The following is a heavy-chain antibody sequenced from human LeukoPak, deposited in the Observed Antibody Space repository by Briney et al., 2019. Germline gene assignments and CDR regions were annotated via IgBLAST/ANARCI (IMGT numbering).Heavy chain of an antibody. CDR1: RDSVSSNAAA. Sequence: PSQTLSLTCAISRDSVSSNAAAWNWIRQSPSRGLEWLGRTYYRPKWSNEYAVSLKSRITISPDTSKNQFSLQLNSVTPEDAAVYYCARGRPNSPTQVNYFDSWGQGTLVTVSS. V-gene: IGHV6-1*01. CDR3: ARGRPNSPTQVNYFDS. J-gene: IGHJ4*02. CDR2: TYYRPKWSN. D-gene: IGHD5-18*01.